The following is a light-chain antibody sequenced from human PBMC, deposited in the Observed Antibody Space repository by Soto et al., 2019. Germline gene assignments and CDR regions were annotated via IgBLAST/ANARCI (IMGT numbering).Light chain of an antibody. V-gene: IGKV1-5*03. CDR3: KQYDSYSVMT. CDR2: KAS. J-gene: IGKJ1*01. CDR1: QTLTTS. Sequence: DIPMTQSPSTLSASVCDRVTITCRASQTLTTSLAWYQQKPGKAPQLLIYKASSLESGVPSSFRGIGSGTECTLPISSLQPDDFATDYCKQYDSYSVMTFGHGTSVEI.